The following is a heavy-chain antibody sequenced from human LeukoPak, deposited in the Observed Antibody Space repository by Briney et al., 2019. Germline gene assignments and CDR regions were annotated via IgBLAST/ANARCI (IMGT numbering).Heavy chain of an antibody. D-gene: IGHD3-22*01. J-gene: IGHJ4*02. CDR3: ARVFYSDSWGLYGQ. CDR1: GGSFSGYD. CDR2: IYYSVST. V-gene: IGHV4-59*08. Sequence: SETLSLTCAVYGGSFSGYDWGCIRQPPGKGLECIGYIYYSVSTNYNPSLKSRVTISVDTSKNQFSLKLSSVTAADTAVYYCARVFYSDSWGLYGQWGQGTLVAVSS.